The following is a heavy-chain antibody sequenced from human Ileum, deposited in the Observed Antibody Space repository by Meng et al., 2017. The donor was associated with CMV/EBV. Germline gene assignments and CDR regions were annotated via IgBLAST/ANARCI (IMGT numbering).Heavy chain of an antibody. D-gene: IGHD3-3*01. CDR3: ARASPQRRFLSY. CDR1: SGAVSEYK. V-gene: IGHV4-34*01. CDR2: ISHVGDT. J-gene: IGHJ4*02. Sequence: GAGLLKTSENLSVMCAVYSGAVSEYKWTWIGQPPGKGLEWIGEISHVGDTNYNPSLRGRVTISVDMSKKQFSLNLASVTAADTAIYYCARASPQRRFLSYWGQGTLVTVSS.